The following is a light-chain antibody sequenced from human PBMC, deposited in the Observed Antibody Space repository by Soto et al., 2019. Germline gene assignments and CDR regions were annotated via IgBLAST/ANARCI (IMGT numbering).Light chain of an antibody. CDR1: QSLSVSY. J-gene: IGKJ1*01. Sequence: EIVLTQAPGTLSLSPGDRATLSCRASQSLSVSYIAWYQQKPGQAPRLLIYSTSTRAAGIPDRFTGRGSGTHFTLAISRLEPEDFAVYYCHQFGDSPQTFGQGTTVEV. CDR2: STS. CDR3: HQFGDSPQT. V-gene: IGKV3-20*01.